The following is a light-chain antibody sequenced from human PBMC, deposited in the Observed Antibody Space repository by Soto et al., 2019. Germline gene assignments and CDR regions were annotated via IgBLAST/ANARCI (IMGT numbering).Light chain of an antibody. CDR2: GAS. V-gene: IGKV1-5*01. J-gene: IGKJ1*01. Sequence: DIQMTQSPSTLSASVGDRVTITCRASQGISKWLAWYQQKPGKAPKLLIYGASSLENGVPSRFSGSGSGTEFTLTISSLQPDDFATYFCQPYNSYDMWSFGQGTKVDLK. CDR1: QGISKW. CDR3: QPYNSYDMWS.